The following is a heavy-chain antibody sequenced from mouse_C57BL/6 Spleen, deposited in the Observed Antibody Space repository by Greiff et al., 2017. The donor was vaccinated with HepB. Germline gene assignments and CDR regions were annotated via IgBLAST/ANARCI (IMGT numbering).Heavy chain of an antibody. CDR2: IDPSDSYT. J-gene: IGHJ4*01. CDR1: GYTFTSYW. Sequence: QVQLQQPGAELVMPGASVKLSCKASGYTFTSYWMHWVKQRPGQGLEWIGEIDPSDSYTNYNQKFKGKSTLTVDKSSSTAYMQLSSLTSEDSAVYYGARGGGKRGMDYWGQGTSVTVSS. CDR3: ARGGGKRGMDY. D-gene: IGHD2-1*01. V-gene: IGHV1-69*01.